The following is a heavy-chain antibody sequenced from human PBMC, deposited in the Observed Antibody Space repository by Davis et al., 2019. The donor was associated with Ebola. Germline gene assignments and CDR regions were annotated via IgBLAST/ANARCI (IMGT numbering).Heavy chain of an antibody. CDR1: GFTFSSYG. J-gene: IGHJ3*02. Sequence: PGGSLRLSCAASGFTFSSYGMHWVRQAPGKGLEWVAFIRYDGSNKYYADSVKGRFTISRDNSKNTLYLQMNSLRAEDTAVYYCAKDLRYSSGWSDAFDIWGQGTMVTVSS. D-gene: IGHD6-19*01. CDR2: IRYDGSNK. V-gene: IGHV3-30*02. CDR3: AKDLRYSSGWSDAFDI.